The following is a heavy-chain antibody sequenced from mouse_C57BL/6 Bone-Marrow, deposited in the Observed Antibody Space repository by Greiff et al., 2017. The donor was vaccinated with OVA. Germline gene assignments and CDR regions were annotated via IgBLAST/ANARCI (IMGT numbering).Heavy chain of an antibody. D-gene: IGHD2-5*01. CDR1: GYTFTSYG. J-gene: IGHJ3*01. V-gene: IGHV1-58*01. Sequence: VQLQQSGAELVRPGSSVKMSCKTSGYTFTSYGINWVKQRPGQGLEWIGNIYIGNGYTEYTEKFKGKATLTSDTSSSTAYMQLSSLTSEDSAIYFCARGNYSNYSFAYWGQGTLVTVSA. CDR2: IYIGNGYT. CDR3: ARGNYSNYSFAY.